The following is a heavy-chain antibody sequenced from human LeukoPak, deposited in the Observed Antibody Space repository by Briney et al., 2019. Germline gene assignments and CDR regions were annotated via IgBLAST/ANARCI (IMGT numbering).Heavy chain of an antibody. V-gene: IGHV1-46*01. CDR2: ITPSVDTT. CDR1: GYTFTNYL. CDR3: VREESGGYFDY. Sequence: SSVTVSCMASGYTFTNYLLHWVRQAPGQGLEWVGRITPSVDTTNYAQKFRDRVTMTRDTSTSTVYMELSSLRSEDTAVYHCVREESGGYFDYWGQGTLVTVSS. D-gene: IGHD2-8*02. J-gene: IGHJ4*02.